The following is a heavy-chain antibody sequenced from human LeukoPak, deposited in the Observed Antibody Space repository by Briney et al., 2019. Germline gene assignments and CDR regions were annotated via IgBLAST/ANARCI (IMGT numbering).Heavy chain of an antibody. CDR2: IYTSGTT. CDR1: GGSISSSSYY. CDR3: ARPEEGATTGAFGN. V-gene: IGHV4-39*02. J-gene: IGHJ4*02. D-gene: IGHD1-26*01. Sequence: PSETLSLTCTVSGGSISSSSYYWGWIRQPSGKGLEWIGSIYTSGTTYYNPSLESRVTMSVDTSKNHFSLKLTSVTAADTAMYYCARPEEGATTGAFGNWGQGTLVTVSS.